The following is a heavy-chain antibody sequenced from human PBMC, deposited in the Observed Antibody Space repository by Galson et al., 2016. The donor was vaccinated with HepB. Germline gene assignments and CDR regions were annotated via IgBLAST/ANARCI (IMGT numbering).Heavy chain of an antibody. V-gene: IGHV3-23*01. CDR2: ISASGGDT. CDR3: AKGTTGYYYSGMDV. D-gene: IGHD4-11*01. Sequence: SLRLSCAASGFSFNNYGMSWVRQTSGKRLEWVSGISASGGDTRYADSVKGRFTISRDDPKNTLYLQMNSLRAEDTAVYYCAKGTTGYYYSGMDVWGQGATVTVSS. CDR1: GFSFNNYG. J-gene: IGHJ6*02.